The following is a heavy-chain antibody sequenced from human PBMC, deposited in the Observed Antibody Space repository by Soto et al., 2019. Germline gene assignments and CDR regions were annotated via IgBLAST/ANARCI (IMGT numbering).Heavy chain of an antibody. J-gene: IGHJ6*02. CDR3: VKVGVRCSGGSCYSGLYTMDV. Sequence: EVQLVESGGGLVQPGGSLRLSCSASGFTFSSYAMHWVRQAPGKGLEYVSAISSNGGSTYYADSVKDRFTISRDNSKNTLYLQMSSLRAEDTAVYYCVKVGVRCSGGSCYSGLYTMDVWGQGTTVTVSS. D-gene: IGHD2-15*01. V-gene: IGHV3-64D*06. CDR1: GFTFSSYA. CDR2: ISSNGGST.